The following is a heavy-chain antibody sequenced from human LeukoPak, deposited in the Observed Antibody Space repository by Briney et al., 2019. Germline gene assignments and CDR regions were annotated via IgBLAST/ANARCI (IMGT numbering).Heavy chain of an antibody. V-gene: IGHV3-23*01. CDR3: AREGVYSYGHYFDY. CDR2: ISGSGDDT. Sequence: GGSLRLSYAASGFTFSSYAMNWVRQAPGKGLEWDSGISGSGDDTYYADSVKGRFTISRDNSKNTLYLQMNSLRAEDTAVYYCAREGVYSYGHYFDYWGQGTLVTVSS. D-gene: IGHD5-18*01. J-gene: IGHJ4*02. CDR1: GFTFSSYA.